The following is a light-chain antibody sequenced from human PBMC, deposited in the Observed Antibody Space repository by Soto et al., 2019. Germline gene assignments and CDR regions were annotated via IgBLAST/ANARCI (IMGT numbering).Light chain of an antibody. CDR1: QSVSSSY. Sequence: EIVLTQSPGTLSLSPGERATLSCRASQSVSSSYLAWYQQKPGQAPRLLIYGASSRATGIPDRFSGSGSGTDFTLTISRLEPEDFPVYSCQQYGSSPPWTFGQGTKVEIK. J-gene: IGKJ1*01. CDR2: GAS. CDR3: QQYGSSPPWT. V-gene: IGKV3-20*01.